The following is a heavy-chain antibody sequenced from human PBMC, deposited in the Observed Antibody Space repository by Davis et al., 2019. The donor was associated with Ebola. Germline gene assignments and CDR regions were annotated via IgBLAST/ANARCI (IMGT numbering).Heavy chain of an antibody. CDR1: GGSISSYY. V-gene: IGHV4-4*07. CDR3: ARDFRYSYGFYYYYYMDV. J-gene: IGHJ6*03. Sequence: SETLSLTCTVSGGSISSYYWSWIRQPAGKGLEWIGRIYTSGSTNYNPSLKSRVTMSVDTSKNQFSLKLSSVTAADTAVYYCARDFRYSYGFYYYYYMDVWGKGITVTVSS. CDR2: IYTSGST. D-gene: IGHD5-18*01.